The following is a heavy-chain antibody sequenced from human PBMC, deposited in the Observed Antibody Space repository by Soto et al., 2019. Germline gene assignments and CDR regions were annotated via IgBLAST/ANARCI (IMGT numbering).Heavy chain of an antibody. CDR3: AKEGGLSGSYYISSSYYFVY. D-gene: IGHD1-26*01. V-gene: IGHV3-30*18. Sequence: QVQLVESGGGVVQPGRSLRLSCVASGFTFSSYGMHWVRQAPGKGLEWVAIISYDGSNTYYADSVKGRFTISRDNSKNTLYLQMISLRAEDTSVYYCAKEGGLSGSYYISSSYYFVYWGQGTLVTVSS. J-gene: IGHJ4*02. CDR2: ISYDGSNT. CDR1: GFTFSSYG.